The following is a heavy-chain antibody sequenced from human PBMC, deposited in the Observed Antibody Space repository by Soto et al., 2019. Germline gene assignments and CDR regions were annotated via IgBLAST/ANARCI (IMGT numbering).Heavy chain of an antibody. J-gene: IGHJ4*02. CDR3: ARAGDWNYVQDF. Sequence: GGSLRLSCAASGFTFTNYRIHWVRQAPGKGLVWVARINSDGARINYADSVKGRFTISRDNAKNTVFLQMNSLRDEDSAVYFCARAGDWNYVQDFWGQGTLVTVSS. CDR2: INSDGARI. D-gene: IGHD1-7*01. CDR1: GFTFTNYR. V-gene: IGHV3-74*01.